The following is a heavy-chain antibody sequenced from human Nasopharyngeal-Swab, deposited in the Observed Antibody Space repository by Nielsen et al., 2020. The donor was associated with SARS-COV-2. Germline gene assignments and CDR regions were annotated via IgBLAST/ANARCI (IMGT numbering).Heavy chain of an antibody. V-gene: IGHV3-21*01. CDR1: GFTFSSYS. D-gene: IGHD4-23*01. Sequence: GESLKISCAASGFTFSSYSMNWVRQAPGKGLEWVSSISSSSYIYYADSVKGRFTISRDNAKNSLYLQMNSLRAEDTAVYYCAKDGGNSPYYYYGMDVWGQGTTVTVSS. J-gene: IGHJ6*02. CDR2: ISSSSYI. CDR3: AKDGGNSPYYYYGMDV.